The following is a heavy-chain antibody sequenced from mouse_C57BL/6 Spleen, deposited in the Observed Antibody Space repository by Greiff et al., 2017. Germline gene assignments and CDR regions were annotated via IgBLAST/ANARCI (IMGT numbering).Heavy chain of an antibody. Sequence: VQVVESGPELVKPGASVKLSCKASGYTFTSSWMHWVKQRPGQGLEWIGNINPSNGGTNYNEKFKSKATLTVDKSSSTAYMQLSSLTSEDSAVYYCARGGIYYDYDGFAYWGQGTLVTVSA. CDR3: ARGGIYYDYDGFAY. CDR2: INPSNGGT. J-gene: IGHJ3*01. D-gene: IGHD2-4*01. CDR1: GYTFTSSW. V-gene: IGHV1-53*01.